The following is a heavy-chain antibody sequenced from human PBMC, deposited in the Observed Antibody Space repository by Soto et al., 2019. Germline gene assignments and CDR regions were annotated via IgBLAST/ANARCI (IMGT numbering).Heavy chain of an antibody. Sequence: PGGSLRLSCSTSGFTFSTYAMNWVRQAPGKGLEWVSALSGSGGTTYYAGSVRGRFTISRDNSKSTLFLQMSSLRAEDTALYYCAKQRAGYGSGSDTFYFDFWGQGTLVTVSS. CDR3: AKQRAGYGSGSDTFYFDF. V-gene: IGHV3-23*01. D-gene: IGHD3-10*01. CDR2: LSGSGGTT. J-gene: IGHJ4*02. CDR1: GFTFSTYA.